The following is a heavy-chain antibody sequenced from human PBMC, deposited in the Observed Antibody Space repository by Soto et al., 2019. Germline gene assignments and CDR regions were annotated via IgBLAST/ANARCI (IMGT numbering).Heavy chain of an antibody. D-gene: IGHD2-2*01. CDR1: GFTFSSYS. V-gene: IGHV3-21*01. CDR2: ISSSSSYI. Sequence: EVQLVESGGGLVKPGGSLRLSCAASGFTFSSYSMNWVRQAPGKGLEWVSSISSSSSYIYYADSVKGRFTISRDNAKNSLYLQMNSLRAEDTAVYYCARVLTNIVVVPAALRYYYYGMDVWGQGTTVTVSS. CDR3: ARVLTNIVVVPAALRYYYYGMDV. J-gene: IGHJ6*02.